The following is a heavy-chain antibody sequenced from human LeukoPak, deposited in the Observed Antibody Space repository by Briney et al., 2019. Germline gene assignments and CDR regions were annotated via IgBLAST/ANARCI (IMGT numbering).Heavy chain of an antibody. V-gene: IGHV4-34*01. D-gene: IGHD6-19*01. J-gene: IGHJ5*02. CDR1: GGSFSGYY. CDR3: ASSGWRNNWFDP. Sequence: SETLSLTCAVYGGSFSGYYWSWIRQPPGKGLEWIGEIKHSGSTNYNPSLKSRVTISVDTSKNQLSLKLSSVAAADTAVYYCASSGWRNNWFDPWGQGTLVTVSS. CDR2: IKHSGST.